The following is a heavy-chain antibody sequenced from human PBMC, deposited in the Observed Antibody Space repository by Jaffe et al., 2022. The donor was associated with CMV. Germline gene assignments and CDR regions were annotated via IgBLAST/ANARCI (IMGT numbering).Heavy chain of an antibody. J-gene: IGHJ6*03. CDR2: IRSKTYGGTT. V-gene: IGHV3-49*04. D-gene: IGHD3-10*01. Sequence: DVQVVESGGGLEQPGRSLRLSCIGSGFTFGDYAMSWVRQAPGKGLEWVGFIRSKTYGGTTEYAASVKGRFTISRDDSKSIAYLQMNNLKTEDTAVYYCSRDLLRGYYYMDVWGKGTTVTVSS. CDR1: GFTFGDYA. CDR3: SRDLLRGYYYMDV.